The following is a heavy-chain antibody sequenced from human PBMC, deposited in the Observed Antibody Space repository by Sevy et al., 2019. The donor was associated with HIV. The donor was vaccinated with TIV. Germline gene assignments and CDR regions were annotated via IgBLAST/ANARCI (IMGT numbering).Heavy chain of an antibody. CDR2: XXPVXXXT. CDR1: XXSXXXXX. J-gene: IGHJ4*02. CDR3: ARXXXGXXXXXY. V-gene: IGHV5-51*01. Sequence: GESLKISXXGSXXSXXXXXIGWVRXXXGKXXXXMGIXXPVXXXTXYSPSFQGQVTISADKSISTAYLXWSSLKASDTAXYYCARXXXGXXXXXYWGQXTLVTVSS.